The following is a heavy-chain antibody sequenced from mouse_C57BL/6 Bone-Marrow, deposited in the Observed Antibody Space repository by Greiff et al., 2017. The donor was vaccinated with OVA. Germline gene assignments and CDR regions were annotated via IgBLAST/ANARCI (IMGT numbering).Heavy chain of an antibody. V-gene: IGHV1-76*01. CDR1: GYTFTDYY. CDR3: ARHEEGDSSGYLFAY. J-gene: IGHJ3*01. CDR2: IYPGSGNT. Sequence: VQLQQSGAELVRPGASVKLSCKASGYTFTDYYINWVKQRPGQGLEWIARIYPGSGNTYYNEKFKGKATLTAEKSSSTAYMQLSSLTSEDSAVYFCARHEEGDSSGYLFAYWGQGTLVTVSA. D-gene: IGHD3-2*02.